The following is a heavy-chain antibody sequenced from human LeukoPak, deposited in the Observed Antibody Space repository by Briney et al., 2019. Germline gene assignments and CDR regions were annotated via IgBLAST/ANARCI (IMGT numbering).Heavy chain of an antibody. Sequence: GGSLRLSCAASGFTFSSYAMHWVRQVPGKGLEWVANVKQDGSEKYYADSVKGRFTISRDNAKKSLYLQMNSLRGEDTALYYCARDYVLDYWGQGTLVTVSS. CDR1: GFTFSSYA. CDR3: ARDYVLDY. D-gene: IGHD3-10*02. CDR2: VKQDGSEK. J-gene: IGHJ4*02. V-gene: IGHV3-7*01.